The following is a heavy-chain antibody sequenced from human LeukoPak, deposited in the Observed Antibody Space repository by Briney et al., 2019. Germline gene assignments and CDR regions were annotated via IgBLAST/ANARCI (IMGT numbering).Heavy chain of an antibody. CDR1: GFTFSSYG. CDR3: AKDLGSGAYYYYYMDV. D-gene: IGHD3-10*01. CDR2: ISGSGGST. V-gene: IGHV3-23*01. Sequence: GGSLRLSCAASGFTFSSYGMSWVRQAPGKGLEWVSAISGSGGSTYYADSVKGRFTISRDNSKNTLYLQMNSLRAEDTAVYYCAKDLGSGAYYYYYMDVRGKGTTVTISS. J-gene: IGHJ6*03.